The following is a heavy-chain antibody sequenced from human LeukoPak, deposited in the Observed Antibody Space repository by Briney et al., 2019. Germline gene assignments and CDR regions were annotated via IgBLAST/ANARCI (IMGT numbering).Heavy chain of an antibody. CDR1: GGSISSGSYY. CDR2: IYTSGST. CDR3: ARLGYDGSGYYYDY. J-gene: IGHJ4*02. Sequence: SETLSLTCTVSGGSISSGSYYWSWIRQPAGKGLEWIGRIYTSGSTNYNPSLKSRVTISVDTSKNQFSLKLSSVTAADTAVYYCARLGYDGSGYYYDYWGQGTLVTVSS. V-gene: IGHV4-61*02. D-gene: IGHD3-22*01.